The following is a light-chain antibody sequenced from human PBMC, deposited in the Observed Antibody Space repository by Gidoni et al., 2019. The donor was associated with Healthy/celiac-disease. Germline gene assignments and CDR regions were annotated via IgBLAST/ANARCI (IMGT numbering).Light chain of an antibody. CDR3: QQYNNWPWT. CDR1: QSVSSN. CDR2: GAS. J-gene: IGKJ1*01. V-gene: IGKV3-15*01. Sequence: EIVMTQSPATLSVSPGERATLSCRSSQSVSSNLAWYQQKPGQAPRLLIYGASTRATGIPARFSGSGSGKEFTHTISSLQSEDVAVYYCQQYNNWPWTFGQGTKVEIK.